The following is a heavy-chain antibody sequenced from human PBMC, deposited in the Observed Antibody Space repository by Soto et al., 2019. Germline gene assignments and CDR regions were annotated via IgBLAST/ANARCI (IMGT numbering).Heavy chain of an antibody. J-gene: IGHJ4*02. Sequence: GGSLRLSCAASGFTFSSYGMSWVRQAPGKGLEWVSSMSGSGGSTYYADSVKGRFTISRDNSKNTLYLQMNSLRAEDTAVYYCARDKAARGGSTVSYWGQGTLVTVSS. D-gene: IGHD6-6*01. CDR2: MSGSGGST. CDR1: GFTFSSYG. CDR3: ARDKAARGGSTVSY. V-gene: IGHV3-23*01.